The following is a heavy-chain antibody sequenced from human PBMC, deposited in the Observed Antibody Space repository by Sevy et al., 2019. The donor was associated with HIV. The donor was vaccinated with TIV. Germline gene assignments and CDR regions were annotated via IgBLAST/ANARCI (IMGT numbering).Heavy chain of an antibody. D-gene: IGHD4-17*01. J-gene: IGHJ5*02. CDR1: GFPFSSYA. Sequence: GGSLRLSCAASGFPFSSYAMSWVRQAPGKGLEWVSTMSGSGGSAYYADSVKGRFTISRDNSKNTLFLQMHGLRAEDTAVYYCAKGLRGTTTNNWFDPWGQGTLVTVSS. V-gene: IGHV3-23*01. CDR3: AKGLRGTTTNNWFDP. CDR2: MSGSGGSA.